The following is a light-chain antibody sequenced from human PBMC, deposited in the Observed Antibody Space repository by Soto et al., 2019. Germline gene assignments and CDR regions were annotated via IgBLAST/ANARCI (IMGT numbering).Light chain of an antibody. V-gene: IGLV1-44*01. CDR2: WNN. Sequence: QPVLIQPPSASGTPGQRVTISCSGSKSNIGSNSVSWYQQVPGTAPKLLIYWNNHRPSGVPDRFSGSKSGTSASLAIVGLQSEDEADYYCAAWDDSLSGPDVFGTGTKLTVL. CDR1: KSNIGSNS. J-gene: IGLJ1*01. CDR3: AAWDDSLSGPDV.